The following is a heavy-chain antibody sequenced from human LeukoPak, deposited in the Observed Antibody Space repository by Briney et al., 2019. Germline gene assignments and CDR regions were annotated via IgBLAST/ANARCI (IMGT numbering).Heavy chain of an antibody. D-gene: IGHD2/OR15-2a*01. V-gene: IGHV4-34*01. Sequence: SETLSLTCAVSGDSFSDNFWSWIRQPPGKGLEWIGEINHSGTANYNPSLRSRVIISIDTSKNQFSLKLISVTAADTAVYYCARMAYFARSVAPLIDYWGQGTLVTISS. CDR2: INHSGTA. CDR1: GDSFSDNF. J-gene: IGHJ4*02. CDR3: ARMAYFARSVAPLIDY.